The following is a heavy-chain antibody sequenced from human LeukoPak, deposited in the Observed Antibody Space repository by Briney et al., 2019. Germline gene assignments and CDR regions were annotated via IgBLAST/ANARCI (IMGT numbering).Heavy chain of an antibody. Sequence: SETLSLTCTVSGGSISTYYWNWIRQPPGKGLEWIGYIYHSGSTNYNPSLQSRVTISVDTSKNQFSLNLNSVTAADTAVYYCARQGGGGPFDYWGQGTLVTVSS. CDR3: ARQGGGGPFDY. CDR2: IYHSGST. J-gene: IGHJ4*02. CDR1: GGSISTYY. V-gene: IGHV4-59*01. D-gene: IGHD1-26*01.